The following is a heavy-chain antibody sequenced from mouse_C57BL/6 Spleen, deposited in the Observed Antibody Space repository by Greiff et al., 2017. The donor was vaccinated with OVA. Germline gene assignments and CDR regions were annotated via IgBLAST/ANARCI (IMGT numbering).Heavy chain of an antibody. CDR1: GFTFSNYW. CDR2: IRLKSDNYAT. D-gene: IGHD2-3*01. V-gene: IGHV6-3*01. Sequence: EVQRVESGGGLVQPGGSMKLSCVASGFTFSNYWMNWIRQSPEKGLEWVAQIRLKSDNYATHYAESVKGRFTISRDDSKSSVYLQMNNLRAEDTGIYYCTEGGWLLRNYAMDYWGQGTSVTVSS. CDR3: TEGGWLLRNYAMDY. J-gene: IGHJ4*01.